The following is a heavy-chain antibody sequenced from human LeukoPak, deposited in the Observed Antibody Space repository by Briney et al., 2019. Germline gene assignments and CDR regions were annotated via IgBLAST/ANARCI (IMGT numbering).Heavy chain of an antibody. CDR1: GYTFTSYY. J-gene: IGHJ4*02. D-gene: IGHD4-11*01. V-gene: IGHV1-2*02. CDR2: INPNSGGT. CDR3: ARVSVDYSNYAFPYYFDY. Sequence: ASVKVSCKASGYTFTSYYMHWVRQAPGQGLEWMGWINPNSGGTNYAQKFQGRVTMTRDTSISTAYMELSRLRSDDTAVYYCARVSVDYSNYAFPYYFDYWGQGTLVTVSS.